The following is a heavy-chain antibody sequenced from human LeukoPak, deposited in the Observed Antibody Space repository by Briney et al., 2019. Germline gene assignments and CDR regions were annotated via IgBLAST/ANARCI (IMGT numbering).Heavy chain of an antibody. CDR1: GDSVSSNSAA. J-gene: IGHJ5*02. CDR2: TYYRSKWYN. Sequence: SQTLSLTCAISGDSVSSNSAAWNWIRQSPSRGLEWLGRTYYRSKWYNDYAVSVKSRITINPDTSKNQFSLPLNSVTPEDTAVYYCARATQYCSSTSCYLGYNWFDPWGQGTLVTVSS. CDR3: ARATQYCSSTSCYLGYNWFDP. D-gene: IGHD2-2*01. V-gene: IGHV6-1*01.